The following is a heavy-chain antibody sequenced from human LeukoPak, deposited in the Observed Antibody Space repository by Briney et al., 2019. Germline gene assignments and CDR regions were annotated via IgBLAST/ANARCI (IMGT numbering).Heavy chain of an antibody. D-gene: IGHD3-22*01. CDR1: GFTFSSYG. Sequence: GGSLRLSCAASGFTFSSYGMHWVRQAPGKGLGWVAFIRYDGSNKYYADSVKGRFTISRDNSKNTLYLQMNSLRAEDTAVYYCAKEAAYYYDSSGYYLYWGQGTLVTVSS. CDR3: AKEAAYYYDSSGYYLY. J-gene: IGHJ4*02. V-gene: IGHV3-30*02. CDR2: IRYDGSNK.